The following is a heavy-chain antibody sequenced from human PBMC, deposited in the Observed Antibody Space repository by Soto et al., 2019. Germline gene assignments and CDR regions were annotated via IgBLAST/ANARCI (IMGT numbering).Heavy chain of an antibody. CDR3: ARGLVGATDY. CDR2: ISYDGSNK. CDR1: GFTFSSYA. J-gene: IGHJ4*02. V-gene: IGHV3-30-3*01. Sequence: GGSLRLSCAASGFTFSSYAMHWVRQAPGKGLEWVAVISYDGSNKYYADSVKGRFTISRDNSKNTLYLQMNSLRAEDTAVYYCARGLVGATDYWGQGTLVTVSS. D-gene: IGHD1-26*01.